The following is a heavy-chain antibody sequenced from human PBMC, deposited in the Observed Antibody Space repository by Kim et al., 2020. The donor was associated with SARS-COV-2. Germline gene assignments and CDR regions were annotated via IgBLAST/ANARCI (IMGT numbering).Heavy chain of an antibody. D-gene: IGHD6-13*01. CDR1: GFTFDDYA. V-gene: IGHV3-9*01. Sequence: GGSLRLSCAASGFTFDDYAMHWVRQAPGKGLEWVSGISWNSGSIGYADSVKGRFTISRDNAKNSLYLQMNSLRAEDTALYYCAKGLSVRQQLFRGGQLNFDYWGQGTLVTVSS. J-gene: IGHJ4*02. CDR3: AKGLSVRQQLFRGGQLNFDY. CDR2: ISWNSGSI.